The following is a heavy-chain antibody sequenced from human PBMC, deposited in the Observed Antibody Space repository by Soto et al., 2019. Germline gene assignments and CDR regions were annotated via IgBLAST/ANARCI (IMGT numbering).Heavy chain of an antibody. CDR3: ARVSGSYPNWFDP. J-gene: IGHJ5*02. CDR2: IYYSGST. Sequence: SETLSLTCTVSDGSISSGGYYWSWLRQHPGKGLEWIGYIYYSGSTYYNPSLKSRVTISVDTSKNQFSLKLSSVTAADTAVYYCARVSGSYPNWFDPWGQGTLVTVSS. D-gene: IGHD1-26*01. CDR1: DGSISSGGYY. V-gene: IGHV4-31*03.